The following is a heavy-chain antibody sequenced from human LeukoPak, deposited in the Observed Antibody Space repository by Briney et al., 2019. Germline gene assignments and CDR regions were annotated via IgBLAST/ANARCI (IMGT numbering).Heavy chain of an antibody. V-gene: IGHV1-18*01. Sequence: ASVKVSCKASGYTFTSYGISWGRQAPGQGLEWMRWISAYNGNTNYAQKLQGRVNMTTDTSTSTAYMELRSLRSDDTAVYYCARDAIRWSRDNWFDPWGQGTLVTVSS. J-gene: IGHJ5*02. CDR1: GYTFTSYG. CDR2: ISAYNGNT. D-gene: IGHD4-23*01. CDR3: ARDAIRWSRDNWFDP.